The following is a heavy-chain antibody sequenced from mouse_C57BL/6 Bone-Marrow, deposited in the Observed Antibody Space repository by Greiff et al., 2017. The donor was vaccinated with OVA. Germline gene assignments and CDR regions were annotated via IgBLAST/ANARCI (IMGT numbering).Heavy chain of an antibody. V-gene: IGHV1-39*01. CDR2: INPNYGTT. CDR3: ARCGVTTVVGDWYFDV. Sequence: SGPELVKPGASVKISCKASGYSFTDYNMNWVKQSNGKSLEWIGVINPNYGTTSYNQKFKGKATLTVDQSSSTAYMQLNSLTSEDSAVYYCARCGVTTVVGDWYFDVWGTGTTVTVSS. CDR1: GYSFTDYN. J-gene: IGHJ1*03. D-gene: IGHD1-1*01.